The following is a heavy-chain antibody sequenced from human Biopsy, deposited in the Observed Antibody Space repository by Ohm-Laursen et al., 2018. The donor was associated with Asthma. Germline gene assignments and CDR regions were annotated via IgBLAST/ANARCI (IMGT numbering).Heavy chain of an antibody. CDR2: VFYGGAT. CDR1: GDSISSYH. CDR3: VRGVVYGGDSYAEYFQH. V-gene: IGHV4-59*01. J-gene: IGHJ1*01. D-gene: IGHD4-23*01. Sequence: SETLSLTCTVSGDSISSYHWSWIRQPPGKGLEWIGYVFYGGATNYNPSLKSRVTISVDTSKNQFFLRLSSVTAADTAVYYLVRGVVYGGDSYAEYFQHWGQGTLVTVSS.